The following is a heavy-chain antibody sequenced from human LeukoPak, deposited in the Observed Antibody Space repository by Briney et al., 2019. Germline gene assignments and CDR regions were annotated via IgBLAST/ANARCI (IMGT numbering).Heavy chain of an antibody. CDR1: GFTFSTYA. CDR3: AKVREIGVDITTSFDY. J-gene: IGHJ4*02. V-gene: IGHV3-23*01. CDR2: IGGSGSGI. D-gene: IGHD3-22*01. Sequence: GGSLRLSCAASGFTFSTYAMSWVRQAPGKGLEWVSAIGGSGSGIYYADSVKGRFTISRDNSKNTLYLQMNSLRAEDTAVYYCAKVREIGVDITTSFDYWGPGTLVTVSS.